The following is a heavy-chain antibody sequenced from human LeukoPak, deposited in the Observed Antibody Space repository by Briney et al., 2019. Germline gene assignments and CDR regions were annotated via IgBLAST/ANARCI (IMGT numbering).Heavy chain of an antibody. D-gene: IGHD6-13*01. V-gene: IGHV1-2*02. J-gene: IGHJ4*02. Sequence: GASVKVSCTASGYTFTGYYLHWVRQAPGQGLEWMGWINPKTGGTKHAQKFQGRVTMTRDTSISTAYMEVTRLTYDDTAVYFCASGDRITATDIWYFDYWGQGTLVTVSS. CDR3: ASGDRITATDIWYFDY. CDR2: INPKTGGT. CDR1: GYTFTGYY.